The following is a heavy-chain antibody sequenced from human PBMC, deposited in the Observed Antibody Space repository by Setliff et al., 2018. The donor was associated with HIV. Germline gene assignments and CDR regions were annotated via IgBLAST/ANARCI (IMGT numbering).Heavy chain of an antibody. CDR1: GGSISTSY. Sequence: SETLSLTCTVSGGSISTSYWNWIRQPPGKGLEWIAYIYISGTTNYNPSLKSRGTISLDTSRNQFSLKLGSVTAADTAMYYCAREHCSGGSCNGFDIWGQGTMVTVSS. CDR2: IYISGTT. J-gene: IGHJ3*02. D-gene: IGHD2-15*01. V-gene: IGHV4-4*09. CDR3: AREHCSGGSCNGFDI.